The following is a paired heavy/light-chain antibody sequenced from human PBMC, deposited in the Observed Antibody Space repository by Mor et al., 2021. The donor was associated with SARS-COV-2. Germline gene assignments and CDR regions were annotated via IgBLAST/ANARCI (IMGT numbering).Light chain of an antibody. CDR2: GAS. Sequence: EIVLTQSPATLSLSPGERATLSCRASQSVDNYLAWYQQIPGQAPRLLIYGASNRAIGIPARFSGSGSGTDFTLTISSLESEDFAVYYCQQRRNWPLTFGGGTKVEIK. V-gene: IGKV3-11*01. CDR1: QSVDNY. CDR3: QQRRNWPLT. J-gene: IGKJ4*01.
Heavy chain of an antibody. J-gene: IGHJ4*02. CDR1: GFTFNNNA. Sequence: EVQLLESGGGLVQPGGSLRLSCAASGFTFNNNAMSWVRQAPGMGLEWVSAISDSGDSTYYADSVKGRFTISRDNSKNTLHLQMDSLRAEDTAIYYCAKANCYGGNCHGGYFDYWGQGTLVTVSS. V-gene: IGHV3-23*01. CDR2: ISDSGDST. CDR3: AKANCYGGNCHGGYFDY. D-gene: IGHD2-15*01.